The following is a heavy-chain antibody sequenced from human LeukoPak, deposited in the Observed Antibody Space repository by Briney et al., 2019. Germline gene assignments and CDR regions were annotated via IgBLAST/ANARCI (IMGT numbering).Heavy chain of an antibody. V-gene: IGHV3-30*04. CDR1: GFTFSSYA. Sequence: GGSLRLSCAASGFTFSSYAMHWVRQAPGKGLEWVAVISDDGNKKYYRGSVKGRFTVSRDNSENTLSLQMSSLRAEDTAVYYCARDWSVRSRTDLIQNWRQGTLVTVSS. D-gene: IGHD1-1*01. CDR3: ARDWSVRSRTDLIQN. J-gene: IGHJ4*02. CDR2: ISDDGNKK.